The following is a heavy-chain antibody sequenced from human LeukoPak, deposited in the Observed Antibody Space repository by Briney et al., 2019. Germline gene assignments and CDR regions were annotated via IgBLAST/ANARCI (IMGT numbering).Heavy chain of an antibody. J-gene: IGHJ3*02. D-gene: IGHD5-18*01. CDR2: ISAYNGNT. CDR1: GYTVTSYG. V-gene: IGHV1-18*01. Sequence: ASVKVSCKASGYTVTSYGISWVRQAPGQGLEWMGWISAYNGNTNYAQKLQGRVTMTTDTSTSTAYMELRSLRSDDTAVYYCARERSGGYSYGYYFHAFDIWGQGTMVTVSS. CDR3: ARERSGGYSYGYYFHAFDI.